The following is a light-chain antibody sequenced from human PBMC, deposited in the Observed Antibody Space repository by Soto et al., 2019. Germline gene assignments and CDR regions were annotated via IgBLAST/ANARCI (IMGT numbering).Light chain of an antibody. CDR2: QVT. J-gene: IGLJ1*01. Sequence: QSVLTQPASVSGSLGQSITISCTGTTRDIAGYNYISWYQQLPGKAPKLMIYQVTIWPSGISNRFSGSKSGNTASLTISGLQAEDEADYYCTSFSSYTSIYVLGNGTKVTVL. V-gene: IGLV2-14*01. CDR1: TRDIAGYNY. CDR3: TSFSSYTSIYV.